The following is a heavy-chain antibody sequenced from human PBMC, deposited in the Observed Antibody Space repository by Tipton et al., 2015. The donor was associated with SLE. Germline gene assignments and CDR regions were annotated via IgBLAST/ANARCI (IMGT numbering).Heavy chain of an antibody. J-gene: IGHJ4*02. CDR1: GDSVSSNNAA. D-gene: IGHD2-15*01. V-gene: IGHV6-1*01. CDR3: ARTCSGGSCYSFDS. CDR2: TYYRSKWFN. Sequence: GLVKPSQTLSLTCVISGDSVSSNNAAWNWIRQSPSRGLEWLGRTYYRSKWFNNYAVSVQSRITFNSDTSKNQFSLQLNSVTPEDTAVHYCARTCSGGSCYSFDSWGQGTLVTVSS.